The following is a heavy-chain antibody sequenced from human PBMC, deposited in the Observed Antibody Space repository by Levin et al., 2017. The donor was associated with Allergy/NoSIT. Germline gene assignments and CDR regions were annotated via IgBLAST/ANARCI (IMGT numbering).Heavy chain of an antibody. CDR2: IYYSGST. J-gene: IGHJ4*02. D-gene: IGHD3-22*01. V-gene: IGHV4-61*01. CDR1: GGSVSSGSYY. Sequence: SETLSLTCTVSGGSVSSGSYYWSWIRQPPGKGLEWIGYIYYSGSTYYNPSLKSRVTISVDASKTQFSLKLSSVTAADTAVYYCARASYYDTIGFDYWGQGTLVTVSS. CDR3: ARASYYDTIGFDY.